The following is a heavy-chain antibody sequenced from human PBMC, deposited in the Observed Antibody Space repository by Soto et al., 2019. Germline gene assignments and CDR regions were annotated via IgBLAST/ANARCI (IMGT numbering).Heavy chain of an antibody. CDR3: ARGSYCGADCHYHLDS. V-gene: IGHV3-7*01. D-gene: IGHD2-21*02. CDR2: KKQEGSGN. Sequence: EVQLVESGGGLVQPGGSLRLSCSASGFTLRSYWMSWVRHAPGKGLEWVANKKQEGSGNNYPDSVKGRFTISRDNAENSLYLEMSSLGVEYTAMYYCARGSYCGADCHYHLDSWGQGTLVTVSS. CDR1: GFTLRSYW. J-gene: IGHJ4*02.